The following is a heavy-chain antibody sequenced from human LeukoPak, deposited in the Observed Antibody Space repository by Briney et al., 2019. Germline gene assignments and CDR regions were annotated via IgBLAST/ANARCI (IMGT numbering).Heavy chain of an antibody. J-gene: IGHJ4*02. CDR1: GFDFSIYR. D-gene: IGHD3-10*01. CDR2: IHLSGTPT. CDR3: APRPGMVRGHIDY. V-gene: IGHV3-48*01. Sequence: TGGSLRLSCAASGFDFSIYRMNWVRQAPGKGLEWVSYIHLSGTPTHYAEVVKGRFTISGDNSKNTLYLQMNSLRAEDTAVYYCAPRPGMVRGHIDYWGQGTLVTVSS.